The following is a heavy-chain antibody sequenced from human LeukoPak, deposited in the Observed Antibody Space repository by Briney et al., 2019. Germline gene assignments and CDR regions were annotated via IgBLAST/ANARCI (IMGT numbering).Heavy chain of an antibody. CDR3: ALFRLPFYGMDV. J-gene: IGHJ6*02. V-gene: IGHV3-23*01. D-gene: IGHD2-21*01. Sequence: PGGSLRLSCAASGFIFSSYSMSWVRQAPGKGLEWVSVITGSGGNTYYADSVKGRFTISRDNSKNTLYLQINSLRAEDTAIYYCALFRLPFYGMDVWGQGTTVTVSS. CDR2: ITGSGGNT. CDR1: GFIFSSYS.